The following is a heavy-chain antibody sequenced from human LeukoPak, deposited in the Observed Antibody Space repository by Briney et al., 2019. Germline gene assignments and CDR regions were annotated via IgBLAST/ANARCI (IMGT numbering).Heavy chain of an antibody. D-gene: IGHD6-13*01. CDR2: IKQDGSEK. J-gene: IGHJ4*02. Sequence: PGGSLRLSCAASGFTFSSYWMSWVRQAPGKGLEWVANIKQDGSEKYYEDSVKGRFTISRDNAKNSLYLQMNSLRAEDTAVYYCARVGLSGIAAAQPVYWGQGTLVTVSS. CDR1: GFTFSSYW. CDR3: ARVGLSGIAAAQPVY. V-gene: IGHV3-7*03.